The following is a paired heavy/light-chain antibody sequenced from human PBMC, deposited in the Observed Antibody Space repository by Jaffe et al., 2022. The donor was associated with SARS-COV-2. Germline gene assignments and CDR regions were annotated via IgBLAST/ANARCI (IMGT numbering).Heavy chain of an antibody. CDR1: EFTVSTNF. CDR2: IYDDGSI. J-gene: IGHJ6*02. V-gene: IGHV3-53*01. Sequence: EVKLVESGGGLIRPGGSLRLSCAASEFTVSTNFMSWVRQAPGKGLEWVSIIYDDGSIYYADSVKGRFTISRDNSKNTLFLQMNSLRAEDTAVYYCARELRITVARGPIWFGMDVWGQGTTVTVSS. D-gene: IGHD3-10*01. CDR3: ARELRITVARGPIWFGMDV.
Light chain of an antibody. J-gene: IGKJ2*01. Sequence: DIVMSQSPLSLPVTPGEPASISCRSSQSLLHSNGYNYLDWYLQKPGQSPQLLIYLASNRASGVPDRFSGSGSGTDFTLKISRVEAEDVGVYYCMQALQTPRYTFGQGTKLEIK. V-gene: IGKV2-28*01. CDR1: QSLLHSNGYNY. CDR3: MQALQTPRYT. CDR2: LAS.